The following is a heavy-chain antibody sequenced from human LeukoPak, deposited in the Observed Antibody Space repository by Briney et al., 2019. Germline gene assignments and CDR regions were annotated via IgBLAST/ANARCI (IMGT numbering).Heavy chain of an antibody. J-gene: IGHJ3*02. V-gene: IGHV1-46*01. CDR2: INPSGGST. D-gene: IGHD6-19*01. CDR1: GYTFTSYY. CDR3: ARGPSSGWSFDAFDI. Sequence: ASVKVSCKASGYTFTSYYMHWVRQAPGQGLEWMGIINPSGGSTSYAQKFQGRVTMTRDTSTSTVYMELSNLRAEDTAVYYCARGPSSGWSFDAFDIWGQGTMVTVSS.